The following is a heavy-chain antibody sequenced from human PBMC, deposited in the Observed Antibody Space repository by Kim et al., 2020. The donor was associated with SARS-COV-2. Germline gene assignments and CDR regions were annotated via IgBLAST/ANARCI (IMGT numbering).Heavy chain of an antibody. D-gene: IGHD1-26*01. J-gene: IGHJ4*02. V-gene: IGHV3-7*01. CDR2: IKQDGSDK. CDR1: GFIFRSYW. CDR3: GRDSERRGSWPDLFDF. Sequence: GGSLRLSCAASGFIFRSYWMTWVRQAPGKGLEWVANIKQDGSDKYYVDSVKGRFTISRDNDKNSVYLQMNSLRAEDTAVYYGGRDSERRGSWPDLFDFWGQGTLVTVSS.